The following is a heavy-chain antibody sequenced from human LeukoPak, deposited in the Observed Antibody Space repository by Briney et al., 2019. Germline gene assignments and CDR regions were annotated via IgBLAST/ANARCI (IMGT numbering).Heavy chain of an antibody. V-gene: IGHV4-59*08. J-gene: IGHJ4*02. CDR2: SYYSGST. Sequence: PSETLSLTCTVSGGSISSDYWSWIRQPPGKGLERIGYSYYSGSTNYNPSLKSRVTIFVDTSKNQFSLRLSSVSAADTAVYYCARARGSPSAVDYWGQGTLVTVSS. D-gene: IGHD3-10*01. CDR1: GGSISSDY. CDR3: ARARGSPSAVDY.